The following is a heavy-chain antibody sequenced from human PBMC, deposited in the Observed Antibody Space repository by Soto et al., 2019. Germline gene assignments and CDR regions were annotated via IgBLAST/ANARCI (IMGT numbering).Heavy chain of an antibody. D-gene: IGHD2-15*01. Sequence: SETLSLTCNVSGGSISSSYWSWIRQPPGKGLEYIGYIYFTGSTNYNPSLKSRVTISVDTSKTQFSLNLRSVTAADTAVYYCARLGFCSGGNCYSDWFDPWGQGTLVTVSS. CDR1: GGSISSSY. CDR2: IYFTGST. V-gene: IGHV4-59*01. J-gene: IGHJ5*02. CDR3: ARLGFCSGGNCYSDWFDP.